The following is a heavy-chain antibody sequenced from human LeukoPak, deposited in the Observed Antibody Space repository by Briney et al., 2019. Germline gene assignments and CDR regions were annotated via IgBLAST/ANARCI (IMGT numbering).Heavy chain of an antibody. J-gene: IGHJ6*02. CDR2: ISGSGGST. CDR1: GFNVSHNY. V-gene: IGHV3-23*01. CDR3: AQIPYYYYYGMDV. Sequence: PGGSLRLSCAVSGFNVSHNYMTWVRQAPGKGLEWVSAISGSGGSTYYADSVKGRFTISRDNSKNTLYLQMNSLRAEDTAVYYCAQIPYYYYYGMDVWGQGTTVTVSS.